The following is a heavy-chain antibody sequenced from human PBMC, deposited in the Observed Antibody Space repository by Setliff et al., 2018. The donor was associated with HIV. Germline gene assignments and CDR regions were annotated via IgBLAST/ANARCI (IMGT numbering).Heavy chain of an antibody. Sequence: SETLSLTCTVSGGSISSYYWSWIRQPPGKGLEWIGYIYYSGSTNYNPSLKSRVTISVDTSKNQFSLKLSSVTAADTAVYYCARGRYYYGSGSYYNRIYYFDYWGQGTLVTVSS. D-gene: IGHD3-10*01. CDR2: IYYSGST. CDR3: ARGRYYYGSGSYYNRIYYFDY. V-gene: IGHV4-59*01. J-gene: IGHJ4*02. CDR1: GGSISSYY.